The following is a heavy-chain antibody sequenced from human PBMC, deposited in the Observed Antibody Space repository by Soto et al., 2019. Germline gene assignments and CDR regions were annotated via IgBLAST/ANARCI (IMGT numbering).Heavy chain of an antibody. V-gene: IGHV3-21*01. Sequence: EVQLVESGGGLVKPGGSLRLSCAASGFTFSSYSMNWVRQAPGKGLEWVASISSSSSYIYYAASVKGRFTISRDNAKNSLYLQMNSLRAEDTAVYYCAGSVVPAALVVGYWGQGTLVTVSS. CDR1: GFTFSSYS. CDR2: ISSSSSYI. CDR3: AGSVVPAALVVGY. J-gene: IGHJ4*02. D-gene: IGHD2-2*01.